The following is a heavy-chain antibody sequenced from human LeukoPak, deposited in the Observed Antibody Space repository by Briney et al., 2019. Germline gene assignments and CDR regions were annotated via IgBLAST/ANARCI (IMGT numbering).Heavy chain of an antibody. J-gene: IGHJ3*02. Sequence: PSETLSLTCTVSGGSISSYYWSWIRQPPGKGLEWIGEIYLYGTTNYNPSFTSRVTMSVDRSRNQFSLKLTSVTAADTAVYYCARSVLQGGGAFDIWGQGTMVTVSS. CDR1: GGSISSYY. CDR3: ARSVLQGGGAFDI. CDR2: IYLYGTT. V-gene: IGHV4-59*12. D-gene: IGHD5-24*01.